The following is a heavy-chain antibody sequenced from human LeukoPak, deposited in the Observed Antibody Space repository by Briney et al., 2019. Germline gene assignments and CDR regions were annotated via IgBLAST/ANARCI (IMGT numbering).Heavy chain of an antibody. Sequence: SETLSLTCTVSGGSISSGGYYWSWIRPHPGKGLEWIGYIYYSGSIYYNPSLKSRVTMSVDTSKNQFSLKLSSVTAVDTAVYYCARVSVEQWLVIDYWGQGTLVTVSS. J-gene: IGHJ4*02. CDR2: IYYSGSI. CDR1: GGSISSGGYY. V-gene: IGHV4-31*03. CDR3: ARVSVEQWLVIDY. D-gene: IGHD6-19*01.